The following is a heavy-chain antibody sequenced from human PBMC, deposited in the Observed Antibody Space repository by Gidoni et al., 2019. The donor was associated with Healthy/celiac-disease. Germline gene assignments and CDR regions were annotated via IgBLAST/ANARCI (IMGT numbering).Heavy chain of an antibody. V-gene: IGHV1-2*02. J-gene: IGHJ3*02. D-gene: IGHD6-19*01. CDR3: ARAGAYSSGWPLDAFDI. CDR1: GYTFTGYY. CDR2: INPNSGGT. Sequence: QVQLVQSGAEVKKPGASVKVSCNASGYTFTGYYLHWVRQAPGQGLEWRGWINPNSGGTNYAQKFQGRVTMTRDTSISTAYMELSRLRSDDTAVYYCARAGAYSSGWPLDAFDIWGQGTMVTVSS.